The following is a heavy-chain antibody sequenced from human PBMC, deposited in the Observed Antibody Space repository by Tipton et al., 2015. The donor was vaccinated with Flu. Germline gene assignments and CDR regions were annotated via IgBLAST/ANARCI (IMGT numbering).Heavy chain of an antibody. J-gene: IGHJ4*02. D-gene: IGHD3-9*01. CDR2: FSGSGVSP. CDR3: AKGAYNDILIGSVSTQFDY. CDR1: GITFSDYA. Sequence: SLRLSCVASGITFSDYAMSWVRQAPGKGLEWVSAFSGSGVSPYYADSVKGRFTISRDNSKNTLYLQMNSLRAEDTAVYFCAKGAYNDILIGSVSTQFDYWGQGTLVTVSS. V-gene: IGHV3-23*01.